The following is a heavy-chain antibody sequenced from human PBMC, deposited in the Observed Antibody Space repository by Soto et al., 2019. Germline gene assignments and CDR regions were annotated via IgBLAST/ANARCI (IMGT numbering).Heavy chain of an antibody. J-gene: IGHJ5*02. CDR3: ARAPDTAMVGNWSDP. CDR1: GGSFSGYY. Sequence: QVQLQQWGAGLLKPSETLSLTCAVYGGSFSGYYWSWIRQPPGKGLEWIGEINHSGSTNYNPSLKSRVIISVDTSKNQFSLKLSSVTAADTAVYYCARAPDTAMVGNWSDPWGQGTLVTVSS. CDR2: INHSGST. D-gene: IGHD5-18*01. V-gene: IGHV4-34*01.